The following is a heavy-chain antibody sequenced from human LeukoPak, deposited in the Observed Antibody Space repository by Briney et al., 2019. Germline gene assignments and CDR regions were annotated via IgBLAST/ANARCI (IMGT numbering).Heavy chain of an antibody. J-gene: IGHJ4*02. Sequence: PGRSLRLSCAASGFAFSRHAVHWVRQAPGKGLEWVAVISYDGSNKYYAESVKGRFTISRDNSKNTLNLQMNSLRPEDTAVYYCARDNGLLVQALRGVIDYWGQGTRVTVSS. CDR3: ARDNGLLVQALRGVIDY. D-gene: IGHD3-10*01. V-gene: IGHV3-30*04. CDR2: ISYDGSNK. CDR1: GFAFSRHA.